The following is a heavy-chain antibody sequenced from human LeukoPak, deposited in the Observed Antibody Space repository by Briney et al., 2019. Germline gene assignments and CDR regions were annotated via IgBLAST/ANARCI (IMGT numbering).Heavy chain of an antibody. CDR1: GFTFSSYE. V-gene: IGHV3-48*03. CDR3: ARGQGQSYYDSSGYYKSSNYFDY. J-gene: IGHJ4*02. CDR2: ISSSGSTI. D-gene: IGHD3-22*01. Sequence: GGSLRLSCAASGFTFSSYEMNWVRQAPGKGLEWVSYISSSGSTIYYADSVKGRFTISRDNAKNSLYLQMNSLRAEDTAVYYCARGQGQSYYDSSGYYKSSNYFDYWGQGALVTVS.